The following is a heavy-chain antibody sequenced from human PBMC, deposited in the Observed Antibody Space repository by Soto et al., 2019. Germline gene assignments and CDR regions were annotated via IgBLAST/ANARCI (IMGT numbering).Heavy chain of an antibody. J-gene: IGHJ3*02. Sequence: GGSLRLSCAASGFTFSSYAMSWVRQAPGKGLEWVSAISGSGGSTYYADSVKGRFTSTRDNSKNTLYLQMNSLRAEDTAVYCCAKDRGWGTTQYDAFDIWGQGTMVTVSS. D-gene: IGHD3-10*01. V-gene: IGHV3-23*01. CDR3: AKDRGWGTTQYDAFDI. CDR2: ISGSGGST. CDR1: GFTFSSYA.